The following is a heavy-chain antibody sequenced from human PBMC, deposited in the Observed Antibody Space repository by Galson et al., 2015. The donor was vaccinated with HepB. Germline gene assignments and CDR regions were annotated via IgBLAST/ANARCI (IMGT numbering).Heavy chain of an antibody. Sequence: SVKVSCKASGGTFSSYAISWVRQAPGQGLEWMGGIIPIFSTANYAQKFQGRVTITADESTSTAYMELSSLRSEDTAVYYCARDAGPELRDYYDSSGYLGTYYWGQGTLVTVSS. CDR3: ARDAGPELRDYYDSSGYLGTYY. CDR2: IIPIFSTA. V-gene: IGHV1-69*13. CDR1: GGTFSSYA. D-gene: IGHD3-22*01. J-gene: IGHJ4*02.